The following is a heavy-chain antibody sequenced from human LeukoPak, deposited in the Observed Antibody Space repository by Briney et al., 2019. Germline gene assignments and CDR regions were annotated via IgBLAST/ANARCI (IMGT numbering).Heavy chain of an antibody. D-gene: IGHD3-22*01. V-gene: IGHV4-39*07. J-gene: IGHJ5*02. Sequence: SENLSLPCTGSGGSIISSRYYWGWIRQPPGKGLEWNGSLYYSGSTYYNPSLKSRVTISVDTSKNQFSLKLSSVTAADTAVYYCARAVYYYDSSGSPTKVNWFDPWGQGTLVTVSS. CDR1: GGSIISSRYY. CDR3: ARAVYYYDSSGSPTKVNWFDP. CDR2: LYYSGST.